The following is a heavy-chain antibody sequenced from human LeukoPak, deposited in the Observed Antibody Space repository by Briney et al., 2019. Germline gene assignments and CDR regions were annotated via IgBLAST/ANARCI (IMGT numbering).Heavy chain of an antibody. CDR3: AKDRVGSSSYIDY. V-gene: IGHV3-9*01. J-gene: IGHJ4*02. CDR1: GFTFDDYA. D-gene: IGHD2-2*01. CDR2: ISWSSGSI. Sequence: GGSLRLSCAASGFTFDDYAMPWVRQAPGKGLEWVSGISWSSGSIGYADSVKGRFTISRENAKNSLYLQMNSLRAEDTALYYCAKDRVGSSSYIDYWGQGTLVTVSS.